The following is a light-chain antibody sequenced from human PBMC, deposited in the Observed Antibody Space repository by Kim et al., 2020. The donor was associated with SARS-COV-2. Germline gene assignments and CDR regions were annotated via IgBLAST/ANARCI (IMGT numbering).Light chain of an antibody. V-gene: IGKV1-33*01. J-gene: IGKJ2*01. Sequence: DIQMTQSPSSLSASVGDRVTITCQASQDISNYLNWYQQKPGKAPKLLIYDASNLETGVPSRFSGSGSGTDFTFTINSLQPEDIATYYCQLYDHLQFTFGQGTKLEI. CDR2: DAS. CDR1: QDISNY. CDR3: QLYDHLQFT.